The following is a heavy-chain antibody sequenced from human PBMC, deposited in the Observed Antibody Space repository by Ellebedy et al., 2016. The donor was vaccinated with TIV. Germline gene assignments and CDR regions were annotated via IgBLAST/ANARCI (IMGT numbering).Heavy chain of an antibody. V-gene: IGHV4-34*01. CDR1: GGSFSGYY. CDR2: TNHSGST. CDR3: ARDLYSGQYEGFVPFDL. J-gene: IGHJ3*01. Sequence: MPSETLSLTCAVYGGSFSGYYWTWIRQSPGKGLEWLGDTNHSGSTNYNPSLKSPVTISVHTSNTHFYLKLRSVTAADTSVYYCARDLYSGQYEGFVPFDLWGQGTLVTVSS. D-gene: IGHD1-26*01.